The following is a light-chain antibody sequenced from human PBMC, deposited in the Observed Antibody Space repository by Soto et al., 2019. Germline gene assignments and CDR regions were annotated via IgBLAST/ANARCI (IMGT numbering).Light chain of an antibody. CDR3: QQYENLPPT. J-gene: IGKJ5*01. V-gene: IGKV1-33*01. Sequence: IQMTQYTSSLSASIGDIVILTCQASQDIANSLNWYQHKPGKAPKLLIYDASNLERGVPARFSGSGSGTDFSFTISSLQPEDIATYYCQQYENLPPTFGQGTRLEIK. CDR2: DAS. CDR1: QDIANS.